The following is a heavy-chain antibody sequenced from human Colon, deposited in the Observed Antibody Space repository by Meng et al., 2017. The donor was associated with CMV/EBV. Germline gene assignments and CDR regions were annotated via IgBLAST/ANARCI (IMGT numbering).Heavy chain of an antibody. CDR2: IYYSGST. Sequence: SETLSLTCTVSGCPISSSSYYWGWIRQPPGKGLEWFGSIYYSGSTYYNPSLKSRVTISVDTSKNQFSLKLSPVTAADTAVYYCARQDHIVVVPAAIVDDAFDIWGQGTLVTVSS. J-gene: IGHJ3*02. D-gene: IGHD2-2*01. CDR3: ARQDHIVVVPAAIVDDAFDI. CDR1: GCPISSSSYY. V-gene: IGHV4-39*01.